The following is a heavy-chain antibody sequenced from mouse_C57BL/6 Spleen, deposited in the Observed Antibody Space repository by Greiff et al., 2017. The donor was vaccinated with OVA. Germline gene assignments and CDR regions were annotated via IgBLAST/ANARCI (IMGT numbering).Heavy chain of an antibody. V-gene: IGHV14-4*01. J-gene: IGHJ2*01. CDR1: GFNIKDDY. Sequence: EVKLVESGAELVRPGASVKLSCTASGFNIKDDYMHWVKQRPEQGLEWIGWIDPENGDTEYASKFQGKATITADTSSNTAYLQLSSLTSEDTAVYYCTTPFDYWGQGTTLTVSS. CDR3: TTPFDY. CDR2: IDPENGDT.